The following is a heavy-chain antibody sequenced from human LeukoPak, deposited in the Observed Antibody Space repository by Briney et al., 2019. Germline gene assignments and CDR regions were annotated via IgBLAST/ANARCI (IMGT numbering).Heavy chain of an antibody. CDR2: INPNSGGT. V-gene: IGHV1-2*02. CDR3: ARDNAVYSRGGVAFDI. Sequence: ASVKVSCKASGYTFTGYYMHWVRQAPGQGLEWMGWINPNSGGTNYAQKFQGRVTMTRDTSISTAYMELSRLRSDDTAVYYCARDNAVYSRGGVAFDIWGQGTMVTVSS. D-gene: IGHD4-11*01. J-gene: IGHJ3*02. CDR1: GYTFTGYY.